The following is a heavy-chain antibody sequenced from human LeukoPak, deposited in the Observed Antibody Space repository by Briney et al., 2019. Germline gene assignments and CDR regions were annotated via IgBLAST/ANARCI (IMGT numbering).Heavy chain of an antibody. V-gene: IGHV1-46*01. CDR3: ARGGYSGSYYAYYYYYMDV. Sequence: ASVKVSCNASGYTFTSYYMHWVRQAPGQGLEWMGIINPSGGSTSYAQKFQGRVTMTRDMSTSTVYMELSSLRSEDTAVYYCARGGYSGSYYAYYYYYMDVWDKGTTVTVSS. CDR2: INPSGGST. D-gene: IGHD1-26*01. J-gene: IGHJ6*03. CDR1: GYTFTSYY.